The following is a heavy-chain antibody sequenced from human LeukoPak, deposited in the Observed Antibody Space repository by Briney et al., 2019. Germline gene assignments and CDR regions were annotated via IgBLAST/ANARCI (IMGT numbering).Heavy chain of an antibody. CDR2: IVVGSGNT. D-gene: IGHD5-18*01. Sequence: EASVKVSCKASGFTFTSSAMQWVRQARGQRLEWIGWIVVGSGNTNYAQKFQERVTITRDMSTSTAYMELSSLRSEDTAVFYCAASGYSYGYGMDYWGQGTLVTVSS. CDR3: AASGYSYGYGMDY. CDR1: GFTFTSSA. J-gene: IGHJ4*02. V-gene: IGHV1-58*02.